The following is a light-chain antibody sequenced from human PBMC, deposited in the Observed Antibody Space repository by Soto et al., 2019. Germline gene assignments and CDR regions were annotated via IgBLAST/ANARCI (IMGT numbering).Light chain of an antibody. CDR3: SSYTSSSTPGAV. CDR1: SSDVGGYNY. J-gene: IGLJ1*01. V-gene: IGLV2-14*01. CDR2: DVS. Sequence: QSALTQPASVSGSPGQSITISCTGTSSDVGGYNYVSWYQQHPGKAPKLMIYDVSNRPSGVSNRFSGSKSGNTASLTISGRQAEDEADYYCSSYTSSSTPGAVFGTGTKLTVL.